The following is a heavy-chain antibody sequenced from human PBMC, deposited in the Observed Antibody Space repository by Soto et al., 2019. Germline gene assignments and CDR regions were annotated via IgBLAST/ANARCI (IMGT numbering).Heavy chain of an antibody. Sequence: PSETLSLTCAFSCCSISSGRYSWSWIRQRAGKGLEWIGYIYQSGSTYYNPSLKSRVTISVDRAKNQFSLKLSSVTAADTAVYYCARGDSGSYFKYYFDFWGQGTLVTVSS. D-gene: IGHD1-26*01. CDR1: CCSISSGRYS. CDR2: IYQSGST. CDR3: ARGDSGSYFKYYFDF. V-gene: IGHV4-30-2*01. J-gene: IGHJ4*02.